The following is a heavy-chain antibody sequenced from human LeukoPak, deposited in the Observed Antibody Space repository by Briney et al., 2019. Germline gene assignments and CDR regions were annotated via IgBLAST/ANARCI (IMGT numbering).Heavy chain of an antibody. J-gene: IGHJ6*03. V-gene: IGHV5-51*01. CDR2: IYPGDSDT. CDR3: ARTSWYSSSWSSYYYYMDV. CDR1: GYSFTSYW. D-gene: IGHD6-13*01. Sequence: GESLKISCKGSGYSFTSYWIGWVRQMPGKGLEWMGIIYPGDSDTRYSPSFQGQVTISADKSISTAYLQWSSLKASDTAMYYCARTSWYSSSWSSYYYYMDVWGKGTTVTVSS.